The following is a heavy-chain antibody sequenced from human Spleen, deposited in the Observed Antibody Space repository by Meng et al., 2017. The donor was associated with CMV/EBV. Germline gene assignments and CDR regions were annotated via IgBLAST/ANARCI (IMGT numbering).Heavy chain of an antibody. J-gene: IGHJ5*02. CDR3: AREDSLGIVP. Sequence: VPFTAYGYTFTCYYMHWVRQAPGQRLEWMGWINPNSGGTNYAQKFQGRVTMTRDTSISTAYMELSRLRSDDTAVYYCAREDSLGIVPWGQGTLVTVSS. D-gene: IGHD7-27*01. V-gene: IGHV1-2*02. CDR1: GYTFTCYY. CDR2: INPNSGGT.